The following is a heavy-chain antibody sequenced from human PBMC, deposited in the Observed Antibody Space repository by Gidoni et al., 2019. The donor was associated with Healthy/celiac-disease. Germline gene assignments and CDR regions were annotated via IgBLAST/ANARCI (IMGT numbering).Heavy chain of an antibody. CDR3: AKDKIGSSTNY. Sequence: EVQLLEYGGGLVQHGGYLRRSCAASGFTFSSYAMGWVRQAPGKGLGWVSAISCSGVSTSYADSVKGRFPISRDNSKNTLYLQMNSLRAEDTAVYYCAKDKIGSSTNYWGQGTLVTVSS. CDR2: ISCSGVST. CDR1: GFTFSSYA. V-gene: IGHV3-23*01. J-gene: IGHJ4*02. D-gene: IGHD6-13*01.